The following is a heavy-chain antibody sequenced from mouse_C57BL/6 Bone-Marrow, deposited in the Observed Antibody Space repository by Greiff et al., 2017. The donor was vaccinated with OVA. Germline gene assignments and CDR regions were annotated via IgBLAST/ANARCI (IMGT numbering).Heavy chain of an antibody. J-gene: IGHJ4*01. Sequence: VQLQQPGAELVRPGSSVKLSCKASGYTFTSYWMDWVKQRPGQGLEWIGNIYPSDSETHYNQKFKDKATLPVDKSSSTAYMQLSSLTSEDSAVYYCARNTLSGYYAMDYWGQGTSVTVSS. CDR1: GYTFTSYW. V-gene: IGHV1-61*01. CDR2: IYPSDSET. D-gene: IGHD3-1*01. CDR3: ARNTLSGYYAMDY.